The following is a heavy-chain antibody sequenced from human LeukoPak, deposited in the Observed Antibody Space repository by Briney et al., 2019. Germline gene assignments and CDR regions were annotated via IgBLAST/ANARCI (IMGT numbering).Heavy chain of an antibody. V-gene: IGHV4-59*01. Sequence: SGTLSLTCTVSGGSISSYYWSWIRQPPWKGLEWIGYIYYSGSTNYNPSLKSRVTISVDTSKNQFSLKLSSVTAADTAVYYCARRRDGYNMDWGQGTLVTVSS. CDR3: ARRRDGYNMD. CDR2: IYYSGST. CDR1: GGSISSYY. J-gene: IGHJ4*02. D-gene: IGHD5-24*01.